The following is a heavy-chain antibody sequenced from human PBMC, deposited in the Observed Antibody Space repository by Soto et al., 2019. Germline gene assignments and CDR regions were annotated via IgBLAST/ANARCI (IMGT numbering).Heavy chain of an antibody. CDR3: PEVDGA. CDR1: GFIFSTSW. Sequence: GGSLRLSCAASGFIFSTSWMAWVRQAPGKGLEWVASINQDGSGKYYVDSVKGRFTISRDNGKNSLSLQMNSLRGEDTALYHCPEVDGAWGPGTMVTVSS. D-gene: IGHD1-26*01. J-gene: IGHJ3*01. CDR2: INQDGSGK. V-gene: IGHV3-7*01.